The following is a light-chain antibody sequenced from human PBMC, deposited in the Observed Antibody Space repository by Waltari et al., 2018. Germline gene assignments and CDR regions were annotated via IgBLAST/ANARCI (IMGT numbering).Light chain of an antibody. CDR2: GAS. V-gene: IGKV3-15*01. CDR3: QQYNNWPYT. Sequence: EIVMTQSPATLSVSPGERATLSCRASQSVSSNLAWYQQKPGQAPRLLIYGASTRATGIPARFSGSGSGTEFTLTISSMQSEDSAVYYCQQYNNWPYTFGQGTKLEIK. J-gene: IGKJ2*01. CDR1: QSVSSN.